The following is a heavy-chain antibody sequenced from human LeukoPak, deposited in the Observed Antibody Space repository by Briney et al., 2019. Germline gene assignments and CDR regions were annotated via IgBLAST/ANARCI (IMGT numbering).Heavy chain of an antibody. CDR1: GFTFSSYS. V-gene: IGHV3-21*01. D-gene: IGHD6-13*01. Sequence: GGSLRLSCAASGFTFSSYSMNWVRQAPGKGLEWVSSISSSSSYTYYADSVKGRFTISRDNAKNSLYLQMNSLRAEDTAVYYCARENIALDYWGQGTLVTVSS. CDR3: ARENIALDY. CDR2: ISSSSSYT. J-gene: IGHJ4*02.